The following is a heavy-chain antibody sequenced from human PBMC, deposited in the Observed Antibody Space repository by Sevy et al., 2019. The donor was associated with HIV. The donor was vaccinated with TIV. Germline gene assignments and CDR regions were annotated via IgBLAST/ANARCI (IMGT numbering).Heavy chain of an antibody. CDR1: GFTFSYYN. V-gene: IGHV3-21*01. J-gene: IGHJ4*02. D-gene: IGHD3-22*01. CDR2: ISSGSSYV. Sequence: GGSLRLSCAASGFTFSYYNMNWVRQAPGKGLEWVLSISSGSSYVYHADSVKGRFTISRDNAKNSLYLQMNSLRTEDTAVYYCASPLHYYDSPSAYWGQGTQVTVSS. CDR3: ASPLHYYDSPSAY.